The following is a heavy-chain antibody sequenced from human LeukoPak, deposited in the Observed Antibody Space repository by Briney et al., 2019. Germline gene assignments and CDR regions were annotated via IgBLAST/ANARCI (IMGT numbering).Heavy chain of an antibody. D-gene: IGHD4-17*01. CDR2: IWYDGSNK. CDR3: AVRYGDPTNDY. CDR1: GFTFSSYG. J-gene: IGHJ4*02. Sequence: GGSLRLSCAASGFTFSSYGMHWVRQAPGKGLEWVAVIWYDGSNKYYADSVKGRFTISRDNSKNTLYLQMNSLRAEDTAVYYCAVRYGDPTNDYWGQGTLVTVSS. V-gene: IGHV3-33*01.